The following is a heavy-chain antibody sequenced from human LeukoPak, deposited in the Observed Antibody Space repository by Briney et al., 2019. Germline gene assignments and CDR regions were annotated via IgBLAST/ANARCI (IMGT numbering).Heavy chain of an antibody. J-gene: IGHJ6*03. CDR2: INPNSGGT. CDR3: ARVSVASVPFDYYCMDV. V-gene: IGHV1-2*02. CDR1: GYTFTGYY. D-gene: IGHD1-1*01. Sequence: ASVKVSCKASGYTFTGYYMHWVRQAPGQGLEWMGWINPNSGGTNYAQKFQGRVTMTRDTSISTAYMELSRLRSDDTAVYYCARVSVASVPFDYYCMDVWGKGTTVTVSS.